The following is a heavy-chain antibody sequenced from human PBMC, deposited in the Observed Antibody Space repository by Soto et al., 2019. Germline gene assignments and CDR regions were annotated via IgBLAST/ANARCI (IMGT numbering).Heavy chain of an antibody. Sequence: SETLSLTCSVSGASISSYNWNGVRQSAGKGPEWVGRLNIAGTINYNPSLKSRITMSMDTSKNQISLHLRSVTAADTAMYYCARDRGEYTSSWFWYFSHWGHGTLVTVSS. CDR2: LNIAGTI. D-gene: IGHD6-13*01. CDR3: ARDRGEYTSSWFWYFSH. J-gene: IGHJ2*01. CDR1: GASISSYN. V-gene: IGHV4-4*07.